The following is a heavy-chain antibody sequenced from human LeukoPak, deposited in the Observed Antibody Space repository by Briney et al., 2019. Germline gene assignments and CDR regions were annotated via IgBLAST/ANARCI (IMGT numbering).Heavy chain of an antibody. V-gene: IGHV4-59*01. CDR3: ARDYYDSSGYYYWFDP. CDR2: IYYSGST. CDR1: GGSISSYY. D-gene: IGHD3-22*01. J-gene: IGHJ5*02. Sequence: PSETLSLTCTDSGGSISSYYWSWIRQPPGKGLEWIGYIYYSGSTNYNPSLKSRVTISVDTSKNQFSLKLSSVTAADTAVYYCARDYYDSSGYYYWFDPWGQGTLVTVSS.